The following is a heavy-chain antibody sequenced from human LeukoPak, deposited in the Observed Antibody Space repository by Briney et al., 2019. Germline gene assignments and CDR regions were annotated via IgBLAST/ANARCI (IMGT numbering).Heavy chain of an antibody. D-gene: IGHD1-20*01. V-gene: IGHV3-74*01. CDR1: GFSFSSYY. CDR2: IRTDGNT. J-gene: IGHJ4*02. CDR3: VAYNWNYPDY. Sequence: GGSLRLSCAASGFSFSSYYMYWVRQAPEKGLAWVSRIRTDGNTAYADSVKGRFTISRDNAKNTLYLQMNSLRAEDTAVYYCVAYNWNYPDYWGQGTLVTVSS.